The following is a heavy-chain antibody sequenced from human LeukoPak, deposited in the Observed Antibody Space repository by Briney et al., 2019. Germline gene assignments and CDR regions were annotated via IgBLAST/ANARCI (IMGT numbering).Heavy chain of an antibody. CDR3: AKVQVDILTGYSSGMDV. D-gene: IGHD3-9*01. J-gene: IGHJ6*02. V-gene: IGHV3-23*01. CDR1: GFTFSSYA. CDR2: ISGSGGST. Sequence: PGGSLRLSCAASGFTFSSYAMSWVRQAPGKGLEWVSAISGSGGSTYYADSVKGRFTISRDNSKNTLYLQMNSLRAEDTAVYYCAKVQVDILTGYSSGMDVWGQGTTVTVSS.